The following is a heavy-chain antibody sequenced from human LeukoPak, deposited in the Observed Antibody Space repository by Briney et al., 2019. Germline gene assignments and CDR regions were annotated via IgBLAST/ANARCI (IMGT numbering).Heavy chain of an antibody. D-gene: IGHD2-2*01. CDR2: IYTSGST. Sequence: PSQTLSLTCTVSGGSISSGSYYWSWIRQPAGKGLEWIGRIYTSGSTNYNPSLKSRVTISVDTSKNQFSLKLSSVTAADTAVYYCARESLVVVPAASNWFDPWGQGTLVTVSS. J-gene: IGHJ5*02. CDR3: ARESLVVVPAASNWFDP. V-gene: IGHV4-61*02. CDR1: GGSISSGSYY.